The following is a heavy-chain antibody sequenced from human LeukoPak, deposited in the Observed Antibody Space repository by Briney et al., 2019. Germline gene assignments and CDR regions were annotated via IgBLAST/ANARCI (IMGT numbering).Heavy chain of an antibody. D-gene: IGHD3-22*01. J-gene: IGHJ4*02. CDR1: GFTFSSYE. V-gene: IGHV3-48*03. CDR3: ARVLGYYYDSRGHDY. Sequence: SGGSLRLSCAASGFTFSSYEMNWVRQAPGKGLEWVSYISSSGSTIYYADSVKGRFTISRDNAKNSLYLQMNSLRGEDTAVYYCARVLGYYYDSRGHDYWGQGTLVTVSS. CDR2: ISSSGSTI.